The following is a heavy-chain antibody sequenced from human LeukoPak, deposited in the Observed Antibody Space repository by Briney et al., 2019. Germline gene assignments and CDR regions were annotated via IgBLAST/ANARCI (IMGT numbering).Heavy chain of an antibody. D-gene: IGHD6-19*01. V-gene: IGHV3-20*04. CDR2: INWNGGST. Sequence: PGGSLRLSCAASGFTFDDYGMSWVRQAPGKGLEWVAGINWNGGSTGYADSVKGRFIISRDNANNSLYLQMNSLRADDTALYYCARDGTSSGWSTLGYWGQGNLVTLFS. CDR3: ARDGTSSGWSTLGY. J-gene: IGHJ4*02. CDR1: GFTFDDYG.